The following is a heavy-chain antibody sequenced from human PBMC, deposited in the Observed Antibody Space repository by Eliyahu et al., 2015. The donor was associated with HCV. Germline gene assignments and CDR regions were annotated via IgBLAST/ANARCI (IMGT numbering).Heavy chain of an antibody. CDR2: FSYSGSA. D-gene: IGHD1-1*01. CDR3: ARQQWKPVLDY. V-gene: IGHV4-39*01. CDR1: GGSISSDGYY. J-gene: IGHJ4*02. Sequence: QLQLQESGPGLVEPSETLSLTCTVSGGSISSDGYYWAWIRQPPGKGLEWLGSFSYSGSAYFSPSLESRATMSVDASKNQFSLKLGSVAASDTAIYYCARQQWKPVLDYWGQGTLVTVSS.